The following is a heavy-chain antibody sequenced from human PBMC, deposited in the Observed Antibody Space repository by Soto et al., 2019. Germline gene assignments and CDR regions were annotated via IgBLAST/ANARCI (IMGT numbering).Heavy chain of an antibody. Sequence: SETLSLTCTVSGDSISSYYWSWIRQPPGKGLEWIGYIYYSGSTNYNPSLKSRVTISVDTSKNQFSLKLSSVTAADTAVYYCGRLRRGYYDGSGYYYDYWAQGTLSPSPQ. CDR2: IYYSGST. J-gene: IGHJ4*02. D-gene: IGHD3-22*01. CDR1: GDSISSYY. V-gene: IGHV4-59*01. CDR3: GRLRRGYYDGSGYYYDY.